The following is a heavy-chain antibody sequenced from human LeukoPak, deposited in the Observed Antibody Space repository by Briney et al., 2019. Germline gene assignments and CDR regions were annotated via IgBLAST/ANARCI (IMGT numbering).Heavy chain of an antibody. CDR1: GYTFTDYH. Sequence: GASVKVSCKASGYTFTDYHMQWVRQAPGQRLEWMGWINPKNGVTRYAQNFQGRLTMTSDTSLNTASLEVISPRLDDTATYYCARCRTPWSGYCDAFDIWGQGTEVIVS. V-gene: IGHV1-2*02. J-gene: IGHJ3*02. D-gene: IGHD3-3*01. CDR2: INPKNGVT. CDR3: ARCRTPWSGYCDAFDI.